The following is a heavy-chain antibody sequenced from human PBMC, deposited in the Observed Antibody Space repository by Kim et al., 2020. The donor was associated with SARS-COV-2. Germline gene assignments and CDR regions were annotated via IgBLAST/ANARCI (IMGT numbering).Heavy chain of an antibody. V-gene: IGHV3-23*01. CDR2: ISGSGGST. CDR1: GFTFSSYA. Sequence: GGSLRLSCAASGFTFSSYAMSWVRQAPGKGLEWVSAISGSGGSTYYADSVKGRFTISRDNSKNTLYLQMNSLRAEDTAVYYCAKGKGVVAATYYYYGMDVWGQGTTVTVSS. D-gene: IGHD2-15*01. J-gene: IGHJ6*02. CDR3: AKGKGVVAATYYYYGMDV.